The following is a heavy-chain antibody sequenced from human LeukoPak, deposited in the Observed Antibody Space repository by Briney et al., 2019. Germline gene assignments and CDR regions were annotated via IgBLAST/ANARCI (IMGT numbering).Heavy chain of an antibody. CDR3: ARGNGYFDY. CDR1: GGSISSYY. J-gene: IGHJ4*02. Sequence: SETLSLTCTASGGSISSYYWSWIRQPAGKGLEWIGRIYISGNSNYNPSLKSRVTMSIDTSKNQFSLKLRSVTAADTAVYYCARGNGYFDYWGQGTLVTVSS. V-gene: IGHV4-4*07. CDR2: IYISGNS. D-gene: IGHD1-1*01.